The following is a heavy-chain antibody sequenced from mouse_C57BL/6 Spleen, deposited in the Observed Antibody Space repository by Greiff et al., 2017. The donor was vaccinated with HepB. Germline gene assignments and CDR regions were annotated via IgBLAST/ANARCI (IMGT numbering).Heavy chain of an antibody. CDR1: GYTFTSYW. D-gene: IGHD2-4*01. V-gene: IGHV1-69*01. CDR3: ARDDYYFDY. J-gene: IGHJ2*01. CDR2: IDPSDSYT. Sequence: QVQLQQSGAELVMPGASVKLSCKASGYTFTSYWMHWVKQRPGQGLEWIGEIDPSDSYTNYNQKFKGKSTLTVDKSSSTAYMQLSSLTSEDSAVYYCARDDYYFDYWGQGTTLTVSS.